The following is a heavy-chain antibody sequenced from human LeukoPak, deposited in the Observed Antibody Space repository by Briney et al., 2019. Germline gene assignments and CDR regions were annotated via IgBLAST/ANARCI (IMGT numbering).Heavy chain of an antibody. Sequence: GASVKVSCKASGYTFTSYGISWVRQAPGQGLEWMGWISAYNGNTNYAQKLQGRVTMTTDTSTGTAYMELRSLRSDDTAVYYCARMGLRRSIQADIIDYWGQGTLVTVSS. D-gene: IGHD5-12*01. J-gene: IGHJ4*02. CDR2: ISAYNGNT. CDR1: GYTFTSYG. CDR3: ARMGLRRSIQADIIDY. V-gene: IGHV1-18*01.